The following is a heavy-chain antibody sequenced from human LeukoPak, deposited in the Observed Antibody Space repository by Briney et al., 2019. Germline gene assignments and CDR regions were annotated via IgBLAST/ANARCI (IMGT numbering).Heavy chain of an antibody. CDR3: ARDKWLVRDRNYFDY. CDR1: GFTFSSYS. V-gene: IGHV3-21*01. D-gene: IGHD6-19*01. CDR2: ISSSSSYI. Sequence: KSGGSLRLSCAASGFTFSSYSMNWVRQAPGKGLEWVSSISSSSSYIYYADSVKGRFTISRDNAKNSLYLQMNSLRAEDTAVYYCARDKWLVRDRNYFDYWGQGTLVTVSS. J-gene: IGHJ4*02.